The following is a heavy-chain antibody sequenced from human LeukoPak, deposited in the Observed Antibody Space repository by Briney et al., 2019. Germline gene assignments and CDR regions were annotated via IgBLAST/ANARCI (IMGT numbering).Heavy chain of an antibody. V-gene: IGHV7-4-1*02. CDR1: GYTFTSYA. CDR3: ARDSGLSGSYPYNWFDP. D-gene: IGHD1-26*01. CDR2: INTNTGNP. Sequence: GASVKASCKASGYTFTSYAMNWVRQAPGQGLEWMGWINTNTGNPTYAQGFTGRFVFSLDTSVSTAYLQISSLKAEDTAVYYCARDSGLSGSYPYNWFDPWGQGTLVTVSS. J-gene: IGHJ5*02.